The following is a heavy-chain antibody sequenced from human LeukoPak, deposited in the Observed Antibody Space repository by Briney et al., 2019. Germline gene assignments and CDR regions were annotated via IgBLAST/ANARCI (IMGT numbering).Heavy chain of an antibody. J-gene: IGHJ4*02. CDR1: GFTFSSYA. CDR3: AKRGYYYDSSGYYYFDY. CDR2: ISGSGGGT. V-gene: IGHV3-23*01. D-gene: IGHD3-22*01. Sequence: GGSLRLSCAASGFTFSSYAMSWVRQAPGKGLEWVSAISGSGGGTYSADSVKGRFTISRDNSKNTLYLQMNSLRAEDTAVYYCAKRGYYYDSSGYYYFDYWGQGTLVTVSS.